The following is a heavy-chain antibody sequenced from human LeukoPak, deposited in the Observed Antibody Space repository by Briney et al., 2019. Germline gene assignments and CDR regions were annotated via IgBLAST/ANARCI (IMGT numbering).Heavy chain of an antibody. Sequence: GGSLRLSCVASGFTLSRYWMHWVRQAPGKGLVWVSRINRDGSSTSYADSVKGRFTISRDNAKNTLYLQMNRLRADDTAVYYCARGGYDKFDYWGQGTLVTASS. CDR1: GFTLSRYW. V-gene: IGHV3-74*01. J-gene: IGHJ4*02. CDR2: INRDGSST. CDR3: ARGGYDKFDY. D-gene: IGHD2-2*01.